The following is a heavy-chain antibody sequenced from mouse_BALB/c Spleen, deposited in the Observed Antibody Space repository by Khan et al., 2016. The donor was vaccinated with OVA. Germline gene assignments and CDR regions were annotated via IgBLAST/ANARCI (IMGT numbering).Heavy chain of an antibody. CDR2: INYSGST. V-gene: IGHV3-2*02. CDR3: ARDGARYNYAMDY. Sequence: EVQLQESGPGLVNPSQSLSLTCTVTGYSITSDYAWNWIRQFPGNKLEWMGYINYSGSTNYNPALKSRISITRDTSKNQFFLQLNSVTTEDTATDYCARDGARYNYAMDYWGQGTSVTVSS. J-gene: IGHJ4*01. CDR1: GYSITSDYA. D-gene: IGHD1-1*02.